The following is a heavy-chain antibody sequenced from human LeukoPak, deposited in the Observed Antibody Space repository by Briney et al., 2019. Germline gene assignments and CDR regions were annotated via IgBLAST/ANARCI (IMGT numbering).Heavy chain of an antibody. CDR3: VRGEGTNY. CDR1: GFTFSSYS. Sequence: GGSLRLSCAASGFTFSSYSMKWVRQAPGKGLDWLSYISSGSSTIYYADSVKGRFTISRDNTKKTLYLEMNSLRAEDTAVYFCVRGEGTNYWGQGTLVTVSS. V-gene: IGHV3-48*04. CDR2: ISSGSSTI. J-gene: IGHJ4*02. D-gene: IGHD1-26*01.